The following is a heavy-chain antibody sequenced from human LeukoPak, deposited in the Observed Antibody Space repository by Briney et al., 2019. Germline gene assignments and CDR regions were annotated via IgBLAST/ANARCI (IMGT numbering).Heavy chain of an antibody. J-gene: IGHJ6*04. V-gene: IGHV3-21*01. CDR2: ITSSSAYI. CDR1: GFTFSNYA. Sequence: GGSLRLSCAASGFTFSNYAINWVRQAPGKGLEWVSSITSSSAYIYYADSVQGRFSISRDDAKNSLYLQMNSLRAEDTARYYSARDNGDVVAPLLDVWGKGTTVTIYS. D-gene: IGHD2-21*01. CDR3: ARDNGDVVAPLLDV.